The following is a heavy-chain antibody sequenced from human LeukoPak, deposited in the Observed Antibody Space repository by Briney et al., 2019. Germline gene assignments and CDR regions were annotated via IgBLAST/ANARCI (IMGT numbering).Heavy chain of an antibody. D-gene: IGHD2-8*01. CDR1: GYTFTSYY. CDR3: ARDSYCNNGVCYVNDFDF. V-gene: IGHV1-46*01. J-gene: IGHJ4*02. Sequence: ASVKVSCKASGYTFTSYYMHCVRQAPGQGLEWRGIINPSGGSTSYAQKFQGRVTMTRDTSTSTVYMELSSLRSENTAAYYCARDSYCNNGVCYVNDFDFRGKGTMVTVSS. CDR2: INPSGGST.